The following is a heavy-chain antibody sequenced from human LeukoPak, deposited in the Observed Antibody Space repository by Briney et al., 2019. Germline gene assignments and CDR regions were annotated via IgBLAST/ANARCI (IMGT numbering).Heavy chain of an antibody. CDR2: IYSGGST. J-gene: IGHJ6*03. D-gene: IGHD6-13*01. CDR3: ARERIAAAGGYYYTDV. CDR1: GFTVSSNY. Sequence: PGGSLRLSCAASGFTVSSNYMSWVRQAPGKGLEWVSVIYSGGSTYYADSVKGRFTISRDNSKNTLYLQMNSLRAEDTAVYYCARERIAAAGGYYYTDVWGKGTTVTVSS. V-gene: IGHV3-53*01.